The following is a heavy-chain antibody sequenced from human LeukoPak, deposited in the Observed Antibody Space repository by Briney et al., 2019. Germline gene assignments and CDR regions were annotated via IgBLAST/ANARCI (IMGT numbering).Heavy chain of an antibody. Sequence: ASVKVSCKTSGYSFSDNYMHWVRQAPGQGLEWMGWISAYNGNTNYAQKLQGRVTMTTDTSTSTAYMELRSLRSDDTAVYYCARDPYSSGTVDYWGQGTLVTVSS. CDR2: ISAYNGNT. V-gene: IGHV1-18*04. D-gene: IGHD6-19*01. CDR1: GYSFSDNY. CDR3: ARDPYSSGTVDY. J-gene: IGHJ4*02.